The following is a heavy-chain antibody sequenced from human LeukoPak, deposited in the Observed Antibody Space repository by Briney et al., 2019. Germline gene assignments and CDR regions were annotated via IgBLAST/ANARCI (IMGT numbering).Heavy chain of an antibody. CDR3: ARDLGGFDY. J-gene: IGHJ4*02. V-gene: IGHV3-23*01. Sequence: GSLRLSCAASGFIFSNCAMSWVRQVPGKGLEWASGMSGTTGSAYYADSVKGRFIISRDNSKNTVYLQMNSLRAEDMAVYYCARDLGGFDYWGQGTLVTVSS. CDR2: MSGTTGSA. CDR1: GFIFSNCA.